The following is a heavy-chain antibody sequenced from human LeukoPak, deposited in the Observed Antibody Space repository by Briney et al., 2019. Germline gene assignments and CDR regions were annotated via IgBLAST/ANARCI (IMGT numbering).Heavy chain of an antibody. V-gene: IGHV3-33*01. CDR3: AREDTSLVIAY. D-gene: IGHD5-18*01. Sequence: GGSLRLSCAASGLTFSNYGMHWVRQARGKGVEWVAVMWYDGSNKYYTASVKGRFTISRDNSKNTLYLQMNSLRAEDTAMYYRAREDTSLVIAYWGQGTLVTVSS. CDR1: GLTFSNYG. J-gene: IGHJ4*02. CDR2: MWYDGSNK.